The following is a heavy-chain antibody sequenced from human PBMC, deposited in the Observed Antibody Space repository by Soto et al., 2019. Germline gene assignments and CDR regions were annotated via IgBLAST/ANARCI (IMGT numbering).Heavy chain of an antibody. CDR3: ARVYSDFWSGYHNWFDP. V-gene: IGHV1-2*02. CDR2: INPNSGGT. D-gene: IGHD3-3*01. CDR1: GYTFTGYY. J-gene: IGHJ5*02. Sequence: ASVKVSCKASGYTFTGYYMHWVRQAPGQGLEWMGWINPNSGGTNYAQKFQGRVTMTRDTSISTAYMELSRLRSDDTAVYYCARVYSDFWSGYHNWFDPLGQGTLVTVSS.